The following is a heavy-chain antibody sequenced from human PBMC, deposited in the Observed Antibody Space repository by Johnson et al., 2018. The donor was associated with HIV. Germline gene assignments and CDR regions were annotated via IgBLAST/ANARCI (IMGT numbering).Heavy chain of an antibody. CDR1: GFTVSSNY. V-gene: IGHV3-66*03. D-gene: IGHD3-22*01. Sequence: MQLVESGGGLIQPGGSLRLSCAASGFTVSSNYMSWVRQAPGKGLEWVSAISGSGCSTYYADSVKGRFTISSDNSKNTLYLQMNSLRAEDTAVYYCARDLDYYDSSGYQAISYAFDIWGQGTMVTVSS. CDR3: ARDLDYYDSSGYQAISYAFDI. CDR2: SGSGCST. J-gene: IGHJ3*02.